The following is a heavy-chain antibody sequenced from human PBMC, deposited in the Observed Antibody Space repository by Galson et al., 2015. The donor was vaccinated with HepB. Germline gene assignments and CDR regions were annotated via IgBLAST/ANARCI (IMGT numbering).Heavy chain of an antibody. CDR1: GFTFSSYS. Sequence: SLRLSCAASGFTFSSYSMNWVRQAPGKGLEWVAVISYDGSNKYYADSVKGRFTISRDNSKNTLYLQMNSLRAEDTAVYYCARGGGYSSGWYRLVTPWGQGTLVTVSS. CDR3: ARGGGYSSGWYRLVTP. J-gene: IGHJ4*02. D-gene: IGHD6-19*01. V-gene: IGHV3-30*03. CDR2: ISYDGSNK.